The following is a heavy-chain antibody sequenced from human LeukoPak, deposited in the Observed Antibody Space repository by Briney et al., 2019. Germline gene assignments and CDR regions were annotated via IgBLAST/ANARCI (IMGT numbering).Heavy chain of an antibody. Sequence: SEALSLTCAVCGGSLSTYYWTWIRQPPGKGLEWIGEINHSGSTNYNPSLKRRVTISVDTSKNQFSLKLSSVTAADTAVYYCTRNGPDYSNWGQGTLVTVSS. CDR3: TRNGPDYSN. J-gene: IGHJ4*02. CDR2: INHSGST. V-gene: IGHV4-34*01. CDR1: GGSLSTYY. D-gene: IGHD4-11*01.